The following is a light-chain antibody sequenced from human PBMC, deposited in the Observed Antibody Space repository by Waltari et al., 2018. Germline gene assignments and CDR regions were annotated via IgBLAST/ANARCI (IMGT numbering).Light chain of an antibody. Sequence: SYVLIQPPSVSVAPGKTARLTCEGDNLGTKNVHWYQQKAGQAPVLVIYDDGDRPSGIPGRFSASNSGNASTLTISSVAAGDEADYYCQVWDSSGDFYVCGTGTKVTVL. CDR2: DDG. V-gene: IGLV3-21*04. CDR1: NLGTKN. J-gene: IGLJ1*01. CDR3: QVWDSSGDFYV.